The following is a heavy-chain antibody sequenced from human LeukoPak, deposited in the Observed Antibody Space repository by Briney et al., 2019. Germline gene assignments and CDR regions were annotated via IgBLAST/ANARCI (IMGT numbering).Heavy chain of an antibody. Sequence: GAPLQISAKGSGSRFTSNWTGWGRQMPGKGMEWMGIIYPGASDTRYSPSFQGQFTISADKSIGTAYLQWTSLKASDTAMYYCARHRGYSGYDPFDYWGQGTLVTVSS. CDR2: IYPGASDT. D-gene: IGHD5-12*01. CDR1: GSRFTSNW. J-gene: IGHJ4*02. CDR3: ARHRGYSGYDPFDY. V-gene: IGHV5-51*02.